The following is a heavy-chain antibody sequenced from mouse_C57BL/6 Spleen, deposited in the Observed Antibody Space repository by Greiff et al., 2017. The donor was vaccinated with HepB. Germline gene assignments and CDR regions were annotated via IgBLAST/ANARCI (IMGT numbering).Heavy chain of an antibody. J-gene: IGHJ2*01. CDR3: ARLGPHYFDY. V-gene: IGHV1-82*01. D-gene: IGHD4-1*01. CDR2: IYPGDGDT. CDR1: GYAFSSSW. Sequence: QVQLQQSVPVLVKPGASVKISCKASGYAFSSSWLNWVKQRPGQGLEWIGRIYPGDGDTNYNGKFKGKATLTADKSSSTAYMQLSSLTSEDSAVYCCARLGPHYFDYWGQGTTLTVSS.